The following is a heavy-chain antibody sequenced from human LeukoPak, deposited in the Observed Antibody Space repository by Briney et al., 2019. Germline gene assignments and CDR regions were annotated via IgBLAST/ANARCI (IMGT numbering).Heavy chain of an antibody. J-gene: IGHJ4*02. CDR2: IYTSEDT. Sequence: PSETLSLTCTVSGGSISSYYWSWIRQPAGKGLEWIGRIYTSEDTNYNPSLKSRVTMSVDKSKNQFSLKLRSVTAADTAVYYCASAVGGLAHGHWYFDYWGQGTLVTVSS. V-gene: IGHV4-4*07. CDR3: ASAVGGLAHGHWYFDY. D-gene: IGHD6-19*01. CDR1: GGSISSYY.